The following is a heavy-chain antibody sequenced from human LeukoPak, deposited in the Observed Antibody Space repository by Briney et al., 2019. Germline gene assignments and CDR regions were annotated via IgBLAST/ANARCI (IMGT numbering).Heavy chain of an antibody. CDR3: AVRRGIYY. Sequence: PGGSLRLSCAASGFTFSSYDMSWVRQAPGKGLEWVSSISSSSSYIYYADSVKGRFTISRDNAKNSLYLQMNSLRAEDTAVYYCAVRRGIYYWGQGTLVTVSS. CDR2: ISSSSSYI. V-gene: IGHV3-21*01. CDR1: GFTFSSYD. J-gene: IGHJ4*02.